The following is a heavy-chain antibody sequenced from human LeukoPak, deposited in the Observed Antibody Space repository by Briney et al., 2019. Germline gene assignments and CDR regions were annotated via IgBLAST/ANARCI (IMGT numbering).Heavy chain of an antibody. J-gene: IGHJ4*02. CDR1: GFTFSNAW. D-gene: IGHD6-19*01. CDR3: ATGLVFDN. Sequence: GGSIRLSCPGSGFTFSNAWMNWVRQAPGKGLEIGGRINSRPDGGTTDYAAPVKGRFTISRDDSKNTVYMQLNSLKIEDTAVYYCATGLVFDNWGQGTLVTVSS. CDR2: INSRPDGGTT. V-gene: IGHV3-15*01.